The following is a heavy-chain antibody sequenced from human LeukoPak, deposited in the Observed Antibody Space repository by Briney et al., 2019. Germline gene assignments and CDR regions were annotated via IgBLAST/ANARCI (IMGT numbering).Heavy chain of an antibody. Sequence: GESLKISCKGSGYTFTTYWIGWVRQMPGKGLGWMGIIYPGDSDTRYSPSFQGQVTISADKSISTAYLQWSSLKASDIAMYYCARHRTIGWLDDAFDIWGQGTMVTVSS. CDR1: GYTFTTYW. CDR3: ARHRTIGWLDDAFDI. CDR2: IYPGDSDT. J-gene: IGHJ3*02. D-gene: IGHD6-19*01. V-gene: IGHV5-51*01.